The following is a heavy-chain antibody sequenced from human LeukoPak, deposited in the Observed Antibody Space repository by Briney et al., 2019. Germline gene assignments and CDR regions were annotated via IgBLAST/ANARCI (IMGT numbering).Heavy chain of an antibody. Sequence: SETLSLTCAVYGGSFSGYYWSWIRQPPGKGLEWIGEINHSGSTNYNPSLQSRVTISVDTSKNQFSLKLSSVTAADTAVYYCARGPTTLFVYWGQGTLVTVSS. D-gene: IGHD2-15*01. CDR2: INHSGST. V-gene: IGHV4-34*01. CDR3: ARGPTTLFVY. CDR1: GGSFSGYY. J-gene: IGHJ4*02.